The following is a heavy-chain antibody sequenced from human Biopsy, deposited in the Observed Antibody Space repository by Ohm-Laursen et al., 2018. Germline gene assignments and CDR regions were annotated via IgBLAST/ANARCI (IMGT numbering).Heavy chain of an antibody. D-gene: IGHD4-23*01. J-gene: IGHJ1*01. CDR2: ISHTGYT. V-gene: IGHV4-59*07. CDR3: ARGSNEYGGLYFPH. CDR1: GDSISIYY. Sequence: SDTLSLTCNVSGDSISIYYWSWIRQPPGKGLEWIGHISHTGYTSYKSSLKSRVTISLDTSRKHFSLRLTSLAAADTAVYYCARGSNEYGGLYFPHWGQGTLVTVSS.